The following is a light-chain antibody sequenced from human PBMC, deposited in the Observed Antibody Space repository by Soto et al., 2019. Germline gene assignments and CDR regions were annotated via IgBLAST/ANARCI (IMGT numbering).Light chain of an antibody. CDR2: GAT. CDR3: QKYNSAPWT. J-gene: IGKJ1*01. V-gene: IGKV3D-15*01. CDR1: QIINDN. Sequence: EVVMTPSPATLSVSPGDRATLFCWASQIINDNVAWYQQKPGQAPRLLMYGATTRATDIPSRFSGSGSGTDFTLTISSLQPEDVATYYCQKYNSAPWTFGQGTKVDIK.